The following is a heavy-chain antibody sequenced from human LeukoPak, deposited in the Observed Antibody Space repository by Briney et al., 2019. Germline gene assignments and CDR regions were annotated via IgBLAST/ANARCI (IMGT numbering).Heavy chain of an antibody. J-gene: IGHJ6*02. CDR2: IDHNGNVN. D-gene: IGHD3-16*01. CDR1: GFTFSSYW. CDR3: ARGGGLDV. V-gene: IGHV3-7*03. Sequence: GGSPRLSCAASGFTFSSYWMNWARQAPGKGLEWVASIDHNGNVNYYVDSVKGRFTISRDNAKNSLYLQMSNLRAEDTAVYFCARGGGLDVWGQGATVTVSS.